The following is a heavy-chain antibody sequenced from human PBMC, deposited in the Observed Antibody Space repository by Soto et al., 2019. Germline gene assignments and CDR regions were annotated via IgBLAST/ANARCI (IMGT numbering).Heavy chain of an antibody. V-gene: IGHV4-59*12. CDR1: GGSISSYY. CDR2: IYYSGST. D-gene: IGHD3-10*01. J-gene: IGHJ6*02. CDR3: ARLDLALWFGELGDYYYGMDV. Sequence: SETLSLTCTVSGGSISSYYWSWIRQPPGKGLEWIGYIYYSGSTTYNPSLKSRLTISVDTSKNQFSLKLSSVTAADTAVYYCARLDLALWFGELGDYYYGMDVWGQGTTVTAP.